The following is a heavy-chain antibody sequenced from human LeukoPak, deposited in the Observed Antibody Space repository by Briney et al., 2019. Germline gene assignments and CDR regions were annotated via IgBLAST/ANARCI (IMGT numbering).Heavy chain of an antibody. CDR1: GGSISSYY. D-gene: IGHD6-19*01. CDR3: ARVRKEQWLRAFDL. CDR2: IYTSGST. Sequence: SETLSLTCTVSGGSISSYYWSWIRQPAGKGLEWIGRIYTSGSTNYNPSLKSRVTMSVDTSKNQFSLKLSSVTAADTAVYYCARVRKEQWLRAFDLWGRGTLVTVSS. V-gene: IGHV4-4*07. J-gene: IGHJ2*01.